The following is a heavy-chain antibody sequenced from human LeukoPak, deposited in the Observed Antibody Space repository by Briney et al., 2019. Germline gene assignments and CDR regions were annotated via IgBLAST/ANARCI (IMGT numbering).Heavy chain of an antibody. D-gene: IGHD4-17*01. CDR1: GYTFTSYD. V-gene: IGHV1-2*06. Sequence: ASVKVSCKASGYTFTSYDINWVRQATGQGLEWMGRINPNSGGTHYAQKFQGRVTMTRDTSISTAYMELSRLRSDDTAVYYCARGGGLITVTTVDYWGQGTLVTVSS. CDR3: ARGGGLITVTTVDY. CDR2: INPNSGGT. J-gene: IGHJ4*02.